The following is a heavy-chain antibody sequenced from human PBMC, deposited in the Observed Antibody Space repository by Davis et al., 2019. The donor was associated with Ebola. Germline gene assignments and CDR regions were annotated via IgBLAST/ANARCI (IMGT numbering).Heavy chain of an antibody. CDR3: ARLVWSGYYRAEY. V-gene: IGHV4-34*01. CDR1: GGSFSGYY. CDR2: INHSGST. D-gene: IGHD3-3*01. J-gene: IGHJ4*02. Sequence: PSETLSLTCAVYGGSFSGYYWSWIRQPPGKGLEWIGEINHSGSTNYNPSLKSRVTISVDTSKNQFSLKLSSVTAADTAVYYCARLVWSGYYRAEYWGQGTLVTVSS.